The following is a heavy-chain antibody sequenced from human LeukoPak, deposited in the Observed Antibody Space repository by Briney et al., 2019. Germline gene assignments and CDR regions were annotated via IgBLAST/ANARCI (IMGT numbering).Heavy chain of an antibody. CDR3: ARVPGSTVTTPLDY. CDR1: GFTFSSYS. V-gene: IGHV3-48*01. Sequence: GGSLRLSCAASGFTFSSYSMNWIRQAPGKGLEWVSYISSSGSTIYYADSVKGRFTISRDNAKNSLYLQMNSLRAEDTAVYYCARVPGSTVTTPLDYWGQGTLVTVS. CDR2: ISSSGSTI. D-gene: IGHD4-11*01. J-gene: IGHJ4*02.